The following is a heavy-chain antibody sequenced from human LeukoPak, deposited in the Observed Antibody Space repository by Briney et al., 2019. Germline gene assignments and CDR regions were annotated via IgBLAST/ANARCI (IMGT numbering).Heavy chain of an antibody. J-gene: IGHJ4*02. Sequence: GGSLRLSCAVSGFTFSDYYMSWIRQAPGKGLEWVSYISSGGSTISHADSVKGQFTISRDNAENSLYLQINSLRAEDTAVYYCARGDYYASGTPGYWGQGTLVTVSS. D-gene: IGHD3-10*01. CDR1: GFTFSDYY. CDR3: ARGDYYASGTPGY. CDR2: ISSGGSTI. V-gene: IGHV3-11*04.